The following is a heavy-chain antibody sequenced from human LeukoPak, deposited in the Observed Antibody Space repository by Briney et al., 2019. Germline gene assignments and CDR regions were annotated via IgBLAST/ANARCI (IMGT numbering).Heavy chain of an antibody. D-gene: IGHD6-13*01. CDR3: ARHLSSSSWPFFDY. Sequence: SETLSLTCTVSGGSFSSYYWSWIRQPPGKGLEWIGYIYTSGSTNYNPSLKSRVTISVDTSKNQFSLKLSSVTAADTAVYYCARHLSSSSWPFFDYWGQGTLVTVSS. CDR2: IYTSGST. J-gene: IGHJ4*02. CDR1: GGSFSSYY. V-gene: IGHV4-4*09.